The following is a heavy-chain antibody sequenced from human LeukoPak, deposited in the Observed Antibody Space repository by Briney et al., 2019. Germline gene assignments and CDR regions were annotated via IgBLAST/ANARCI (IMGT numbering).Heavy chain of an antibody. J-gene: IGHJ3*02. CDR3: ARDWGRKWLFVWKLGAFDI. D-gene: IGHD3-22*01. V-gene: IGHV4-59*12. Sequence: SESLSLTCTVSRGSISDYYWSWIRQTPGKGLGWGWYIYYTGGTNYNTSIKIRVTISVETSKNQFSLKLSSVTAADTAVYYCARDWGRKWLFVWKLGAFDIWGQGTMVTVSS. CDR2: IYYTGGT. CDR1: RGSISDYY.